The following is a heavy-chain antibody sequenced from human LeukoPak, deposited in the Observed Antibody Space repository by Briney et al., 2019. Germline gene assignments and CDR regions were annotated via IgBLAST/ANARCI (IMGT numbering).Heavy chain of an antibody. CDR2: ISGGGGST. J-gene: IGHJ4*02. CDR3: AKEGYDFWSGQSSFSSGVDY. V-gene: IGHV3-23*01. CDR1: GFTFSSYA. D-gene: IGHD3-3*01. Sequence: PGGSLRLSCAASGFTFSSYAMSWVRQAPGKGLEWVSAISGGGGSTYYADSVKGRFTISRDNSKNTLYLQMNSLRAEDTAVYYCAKEGYDFWSGQSSFSSGVDYWGQGTLVTVSS.